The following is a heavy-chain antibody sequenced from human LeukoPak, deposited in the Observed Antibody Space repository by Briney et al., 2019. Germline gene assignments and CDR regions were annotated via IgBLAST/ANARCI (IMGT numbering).Heavy chain of an antibody. CDR2: INHSGST. Sequence: PSETLSLTCAVYGGSFSGYYWSWIRQPPGKGLEWIGEINHSGSTNYNPSLKSRVTISVDTSKNQFSLKLSSATAADTAVYYCARIPRYIRAAPHWYFDLSGRGTLVTVSS. CDR3: ARIPRYIRAAPHWYFDL. CDR1: GGSFSGYY. J-gene: IGHJ2*01. V-gene: IGHV4-34*01. D-gene: IGHD6-6*01.